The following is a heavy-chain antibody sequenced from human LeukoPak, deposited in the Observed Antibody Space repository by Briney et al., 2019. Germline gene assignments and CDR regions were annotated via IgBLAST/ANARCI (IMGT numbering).Heavy chain of an antibody. V-gene: IGHV4-61*02. D-gene: IGHD3-22*01. CDR3: ARGIGTSYDSSRDAFDI. J-gene: IGHJ3*02. CDR2: IYSPGT. Sequence: PSQTLSLTCTVSAGSINSGDYYWSWIRQPAEKGLEWIGRIYSPGTNYNYNPSVKSRVTISIDTSKNQFSLKLTSVTAADTAVYYCARGIGTSYDSSRDAFDIWGQGTMVTVSS. CDR1: AGSINSGDYY.